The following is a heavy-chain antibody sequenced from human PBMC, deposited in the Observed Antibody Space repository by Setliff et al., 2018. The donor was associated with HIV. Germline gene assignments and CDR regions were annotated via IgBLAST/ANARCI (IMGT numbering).Heavy chain of an antibody. V-gene: IGHV4-39*01. J-gene: IGHJ6*03. CDR1: GDSISTDNYH. CDR3: ARHAALIKRYYYYYLDV. CDR2: TANT. D-gene: IGHD5-18*01. Sequence: SETLSLTCTVSGDSISTDNYHWGWIRQPPGKGLEWIGHTANTDYNPSRKSRVTVSVDTSKNQLSLRLSSVTAADTAVYYCARHAALIKRYYYYYLDVWGKGTTVTVSS.